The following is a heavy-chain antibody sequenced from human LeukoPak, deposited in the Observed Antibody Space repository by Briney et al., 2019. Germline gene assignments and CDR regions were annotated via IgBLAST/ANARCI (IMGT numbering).Heavy chain of an antibody. CDR2: ISGSGGST. CDR1: GFPFSSYA. V-gene: IGHV3-23*01. D-gene: IGHD3-10*01. J-gene: IGHJ3*02. Sequence: GGSLRLSCAASGFPFSSYAMSWVRQAPGKGLEWVSSISGSGGSTYYADSVKGRFTISRDSSKNTLYLQMNSLRAEDTAVYYCAKPPPRTYFYGSGRFDAFDIWGQGTMVTVSS. CDR3: AKPPPRTYFYGSGRFDAFDI.